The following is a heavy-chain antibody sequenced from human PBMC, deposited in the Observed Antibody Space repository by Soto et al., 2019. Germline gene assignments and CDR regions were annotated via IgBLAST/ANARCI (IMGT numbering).Heavy chain of an antibody. Sequence: PGGSLRLSCTASGFTFNTHWMYWVRQAPGKGLVWVSRIYFDGITTNYADSVKGRLTVSRDNAKSTVYLHVNTLRDEDTAVYYCARGGAMGVDYWGQGTLVTVSS. CDR1: GFTFNTHW. CDR2: IYFDGITT. J-gene: IGHJ4*02. D-gene: IGHD1-26*01. V-gene: IGHV3-74*01. CDR3: ARGGAMGVDY.